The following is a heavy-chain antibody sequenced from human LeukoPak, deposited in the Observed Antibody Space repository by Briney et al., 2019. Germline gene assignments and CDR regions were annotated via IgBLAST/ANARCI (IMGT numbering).Heavy chain of an antibody. J-gene: IGHJ4*02. V-gene: IGHV5-51*01. D-gene: IGHD7-27*01. CDR1: GYSFTNYG. CDR2: IYPFDSES. Sequence: GESLKISCKVSGYSFTNYGIGWVRQMPGKGLEWMGIIYPFDSESRYSPSFQGQVTISADKSITTAYLRWSSLKASDTAMYYCARPNWARRYFDYWGQGTLVTVSS. CDR3: ARPNWARRYFDY.